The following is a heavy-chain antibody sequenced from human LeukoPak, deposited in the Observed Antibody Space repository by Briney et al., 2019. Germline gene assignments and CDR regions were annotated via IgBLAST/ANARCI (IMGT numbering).Heavy chain of an antibody. CDR1: GFTFSNYN. CDR2: ISSRGSYI. CDR3: TKDGRVASAINRPTYYYGMDV. D-gene: IGHD5-18*01. V-gene: IGHV3-21*01. Sequence: GGSLRLSCAASGFTFSNYNINWVRQAPGKGLEWVSRISSRGSYIYYADSVKGRFTISRDNADNSLYLQMNSLRAEDTAVYYCTKDGRVASAINRPTYYYGMDVWGQGTTVIVSS. J-gene: IGHJ6*02.